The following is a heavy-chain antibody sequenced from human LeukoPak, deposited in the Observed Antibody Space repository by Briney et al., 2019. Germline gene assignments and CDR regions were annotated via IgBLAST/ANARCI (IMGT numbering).Heavy chain of an antibody. J-gene: IGHJ5*02. V-gene: IGHV4-39*01. Sequence: SETLSLTCTVSGGSISSSNYYWGWIRQPPGKGLEWIGSIYYSGSTYCNPSLKSRVTISVDTSKNQFSLKLSSVTAADTAVYYCARHSSSTSCYFLPWGQGTLVTVSS. CDR1: GGSISSSNYY. CDR2: IYYSGST. D-gene: IGHD2-2*01. CDR3: ARHSSSTSCYFLP.